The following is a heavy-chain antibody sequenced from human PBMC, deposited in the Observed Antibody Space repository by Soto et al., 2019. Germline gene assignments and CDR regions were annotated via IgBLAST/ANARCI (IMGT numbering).Heavy chain of an antibody. Sequence: ASVKVSCKASGYTFTGYYMHWVRQAPGQGLEWMGWINPNSGGTNYAQKFQGWVTMTRDTSISTAYMELSRLRSDDTAVYYCARGGYDILTGYFRHDFDYWGQGTLVTVSS. CDR2: INPNSGGT. J-gene: IGHJ4*02. V-gene: IGHV1-2*04. CDR3: ARGGYDILTGYFRHDFDY. CDR1: GYTFTGYY. D-gene: IGHD3-9*01.